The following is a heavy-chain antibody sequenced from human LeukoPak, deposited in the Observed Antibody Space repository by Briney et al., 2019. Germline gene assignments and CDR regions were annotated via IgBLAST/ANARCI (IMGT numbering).Heavy chain of an antibody. Sequence: QPGGSLRLSCAASGFTVSNKYMTWVRQAPGKGLEWVSLIYSDGRTYYADSVKGRCTISRDNSKNTLYLQMNSLRAEDTAVYYCAKAYSSGWYGLDYWGQGTLVTVSS. CDR3: AKAYSSGWYGLDY. CDR1: GFTVSNKY. V-gene: IGHV3-53*05. J-gene: IGHJ4*02. CDR2: IYSDGRT. D-gene: IGHD6-19*01.